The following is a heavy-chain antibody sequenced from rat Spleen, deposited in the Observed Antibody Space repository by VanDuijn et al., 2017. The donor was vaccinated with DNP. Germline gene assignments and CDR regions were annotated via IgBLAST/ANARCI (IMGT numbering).Heavy chain of an antibody. CDR1: GFTFSDYY. J-gene: IGHJ3*01. D-gene: IGHD1-1*01. V-gene: IGHV5-25*01. Sequence: EVRLVESGGGLVQPGRSLRLSCVASGFTFSDYYMAWVRQAPRKGLEWVATILSNGGNTYYPDSVKGRFTISRDVAKNTLYLQMNSLRSDDTATYYCAIYFYSGDNWFGYWGQGTLVTVSS. CDR3: AIYFYSGDNWFGY. CDR2: ILSNGGNT.